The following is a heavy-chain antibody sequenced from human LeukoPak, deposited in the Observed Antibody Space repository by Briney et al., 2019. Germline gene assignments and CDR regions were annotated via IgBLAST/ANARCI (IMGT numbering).Heavy chain of an antibody. J-gene: IGHJ3*02. CDR3: ARPGYYDFWSGFGAAFDI. V-gene: IGHV3-23*01. Sequence: GGSLRLSCAASGFTFSSYAMSWVRQAPGKGLEWVSAISGSGGSTYYADSVKGRFTISRDNAKNSLYLQMNSLRAEDTAEYYCARPGYYDFWSGFGAAFDIWGQGTMVTVSS. CDR1: GFTFSSYA. D-gene: IGHD3-3*01. CDR2: ISGSGGST.